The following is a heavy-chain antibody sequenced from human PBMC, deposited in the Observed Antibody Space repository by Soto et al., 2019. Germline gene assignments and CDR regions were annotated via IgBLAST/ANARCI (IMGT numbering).Heavy chain of an antibody. Sequence: SVKVSCKASGGTFSSYTISWVRQAPGQGLEWMGRIIPILGIANYAQKFQGRVTITADKSTSTAYMELSSLRSEDTAVYYCARVAPLYDFWSGYTPDYYYYMDVWGKGTTVTVSS. V-gene: IGHV1-69*02. CDR3: ARVAPLYDFWSGYTPDYYYYMDV. CDR1: GGTFSSYT. D-gene: IGHD3-3*01. J-gene: IGHJ6*03. CDR2: IIPILGIA.